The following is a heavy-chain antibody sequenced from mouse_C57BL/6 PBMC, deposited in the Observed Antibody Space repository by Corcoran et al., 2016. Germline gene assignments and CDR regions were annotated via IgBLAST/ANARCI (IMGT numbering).Heavy chain of an antibody. CDR2: ISYDGSN. CDR3: ANYYGSSYPYFDV. CDR1: GYSITSGYY. Sequence: DVQLQESGPGLVKPSQSLSLTCSVTGYSITSGYYWNWIRQFPGNKLEWMGYISYDGSNNYNPSLKNRISITRDTSKNQFFLKLNSVTTEDTATYYCANYYGSSYPYFDVWGTGTTVTVSS. J-gene: IGHJ1*03. V-gene: IGHV3-6*01. D-gene: IGHD1-1*01.